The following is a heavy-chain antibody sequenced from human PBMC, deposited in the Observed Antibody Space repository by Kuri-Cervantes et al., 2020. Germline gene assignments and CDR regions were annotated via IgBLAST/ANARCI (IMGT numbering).Heavy chain of an antibody. CDR2: LYHTGST. J-gene: IGHJ4*02. D-gene: IGHD6-13*01. Sequence: SQTLSLTCAISDYSISSEYHWVWMRQPPGKGLECIRSLYHTGSTDTNPSLKSRVTISIDTSKDQFSLKLSSVTAADTAVYYCASSSWYHRGRFDYWGQGTLVTVSS. CDR1: DYSISSEYH. CDR3: ASSSWYHRGRFDY. V-gene: IGHV4-38-2*01.